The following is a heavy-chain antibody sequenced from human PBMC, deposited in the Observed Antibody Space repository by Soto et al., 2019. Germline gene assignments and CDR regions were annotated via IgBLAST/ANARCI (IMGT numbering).Heavy chain of an antibody. D-gene: IGHD1-26*01. Sequence: VTVSCKASGYTFTGYYMHWVRQAPGQGLEWMGWINPNSGGTNYAQKFQGWVTMTRDTSISTAYMELSRLRSDDTAVYYCARETRGGSYLEANYYYGMDVWGQGTTVTV. CDR2: INPNSGGT. CDR3: ARETRGGSYLEANYYYGMDV. J-gene: IGHJ6*02. CDR1: GYTFTGYY. V-gene: IGHV1-2*04.